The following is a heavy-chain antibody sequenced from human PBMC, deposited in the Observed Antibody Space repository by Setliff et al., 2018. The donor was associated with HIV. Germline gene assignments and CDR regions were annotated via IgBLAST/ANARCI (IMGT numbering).Heavy chain of an antibody. Sequence: KTSETLSLTCTVSGGSISSSSHYWGWIRQPPGKGLEWIGSIYHSGTTYYNPSLKSRVTISVDTSKNQFSLKLSSVTAADTAVYYCARSPLYSGYERYYFDYWGQGTLVTVSS. V-gene: IGHV4-39*07. CDR2: IYHSGTT. CDR1: GGSISSSSHY. J-gene: IGHJ4*02. CDR3: ARSPLYSGYERYYFDY. D-gene: IGHD5-12*01.